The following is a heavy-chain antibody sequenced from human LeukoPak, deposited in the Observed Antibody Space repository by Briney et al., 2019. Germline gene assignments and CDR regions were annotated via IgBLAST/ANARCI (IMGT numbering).Heavy chain of an antibody. D-gene: IGHD3-10*01. CDR3: ASYGSGSYYRRHNWFVP. J-gene: IGHJ5*02. CDR2: ISSSGSTI. V-gene: IGHV3-48*03. Sequence: GGSLRLSCAASGFTLSRYEMNWVRQAPGKGLEWVSYISSSGSTIYYADSVKGRFTISRDNAKNSLYLQMNSLRAEDTAVYYCASYGSGSYYRRHNWFVPWGQGTLVTVSS. CDR1: GFTLSRYE.